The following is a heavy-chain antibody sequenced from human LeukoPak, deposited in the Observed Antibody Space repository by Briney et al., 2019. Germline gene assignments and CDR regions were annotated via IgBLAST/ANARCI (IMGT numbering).Heavy chain of an antibody. J-gene: IGHJ4*02. CDR3: ASRRDGYSSGWYVLDY. CDR1: GSTFSSYS. CDR2: ISSSSSYI. Sequence: PGGSLRLSCAASGSTFSSYSMNWVRQAPGKGLEWVSSISSSSSYIYYADSVKGRFTISRDNAKNSLYLQMNSLRAEDTAVYYCASRRDGYSSGWYVLDYWGQGTLVTVSS. D-gene: IGHD6-19*01. V-gene: IGHV3-21*01.